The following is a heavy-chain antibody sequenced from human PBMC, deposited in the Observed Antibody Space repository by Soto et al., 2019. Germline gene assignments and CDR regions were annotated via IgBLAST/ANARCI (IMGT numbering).Heavy chain of an antibody. J-gene: IGHJ4*02. CDR1: GYTFTGYY. Sequence: QVQLVQSGAEVKKPGASVKVSCKASGYTFTGYYMHWVRQAPGQGLEWMGWINPNSGGTNDAQKFQGRVTMTRDTSISPAYMELSRLRSDDTAVYYGARRGGYSSSSGPDYWGQGTLVTVSS. D-gene: IGHD6-6*01. CDR2: INPNSGGT. V-gene: IGHV1-2*02. CDR3: ARRGGYSSSSGPDY.